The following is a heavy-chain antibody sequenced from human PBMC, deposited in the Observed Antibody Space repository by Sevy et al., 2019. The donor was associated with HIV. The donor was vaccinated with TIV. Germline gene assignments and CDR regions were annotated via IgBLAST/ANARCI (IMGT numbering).Heavy chain of an antibody. Sequence: ASVKVSCKASGYSFTGYYMHWVRQAPGQGLEWMGRINPISGATDDSQKFQGRVTMTRDRSISTAYMEVSRLGSDDTAVYYCVRAPTDFWTGGMDVWGQGTTVTVSS. CDR2: INPISGAT. CDR1: GYSFTGYY. V-gene: IGHV1-2*06. D-gene: IGHD3-3*01. J-gene: IGHJ6*02. CDR3: VRAPTDFWTGGMDV.